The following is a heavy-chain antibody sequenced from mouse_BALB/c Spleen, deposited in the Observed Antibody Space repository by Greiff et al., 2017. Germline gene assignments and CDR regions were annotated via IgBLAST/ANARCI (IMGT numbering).Heavy chain of an antibody. D-gene: IGHD2-2*01. Sequence: EVQGVESGGGLVKPGGSLKLSCAASGFTFSSYAMSWVRQTPEKRLEWVASISSGGSTYYPDSVKGRFTISRDNARNILYLQMSSLRSEDTAMYYCARIYYGYDGGYYAMDYWGQGTSVTVSS. J-gene: IGHJ4*01. CDR2: ISSGGST. CDR1: GFTFSSYA. CDR3: ARIYYGYDGGYYAMDY. V-gene: IGHV5-6-5*01.